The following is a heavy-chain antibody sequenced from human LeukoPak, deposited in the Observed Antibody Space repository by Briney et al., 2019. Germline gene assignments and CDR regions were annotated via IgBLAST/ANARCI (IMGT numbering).Heavy chain of an antibody. CDR3: AREWGTYYYDSSGYSQLYYFDY. CDR2: IFYSGST. Sequence: SETLSLTCTVSGGSISNYYWSWIRQPPGKGLEWIGYIFYSGSTNYNPSLKSRVTISVDTSKNQFSLKLSSVTAADTAVYYCAREWGTYYYDSSGYSQLYYFDYWGQGTLVTVSS. D-gene: IGHD3-22*01. V-gene: IGHV4-59*12. CDR1: GGSISNYY. J-gene: IGHJ4*02.